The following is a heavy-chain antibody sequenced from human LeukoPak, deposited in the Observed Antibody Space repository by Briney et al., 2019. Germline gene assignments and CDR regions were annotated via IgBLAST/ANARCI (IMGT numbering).Heavy chain of an antibody. D-gene: IGHD6-19*01. J-gene: IGHJ6*02. CDR3: ARLYSSGWPLECMDV. CDR2: MNPNSGNT. Sequence: ASVKVSCKASGYTFTSYDINWARQATGQGLEWMGWMNPNSGNTGYAQKFQGRVTMTRNTSISTAYMELSSLRSEDTAVYYCARLYSSGWPLECMDVWGQGTTVTVSS. CDR1: GYTFTSYD. V-gene: IGHV1-8*01.